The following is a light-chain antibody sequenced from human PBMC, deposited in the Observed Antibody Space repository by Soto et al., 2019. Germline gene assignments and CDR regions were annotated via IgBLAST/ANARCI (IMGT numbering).Light chain of an antibody. CDR1: QSVSSN. CDR2: GAS. J-gene: IGKJ5*01. Sequence: EIVRTQSPATLSVSPGERATLSCRASQSVSSNFAWSQQKPGQAPSLLIYGASTRATGIPARFSGSGSGTEFTLTISSLQSEDFAVYYCQQYNNWPPITFGQGTRLEI. CDR3: QQYNNWPPIT. V-gene: IGKV3-15*01.